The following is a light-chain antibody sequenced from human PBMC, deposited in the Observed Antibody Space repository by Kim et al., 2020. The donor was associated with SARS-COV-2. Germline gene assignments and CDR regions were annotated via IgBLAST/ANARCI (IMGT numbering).Light chain of an antibody. CDR2: NNN. Sequence: SSELTQDPAVSVALGQTVRITCQGDSLRSYYASWYQQKPGQAPVRVMFNNNNRPSGIPDRFSGSSSGNTASLTITGAQAEDEADYYCSSRDTTANLWVFGGGTQLTVL. CDR3: SSRDTTANLWV. V-gene: IGLV3-19*01. CDR1: SLRSYY. J-gene: IGLJ3*02.